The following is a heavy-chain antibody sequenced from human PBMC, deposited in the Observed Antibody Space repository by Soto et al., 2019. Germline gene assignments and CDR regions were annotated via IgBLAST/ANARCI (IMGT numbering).Heavy chain of an antibody. Sequence: ETLSLTCTVSGGSISSYYWSWIRQPPGKGLEWIGYIYYSGSTNYNPSLKSRVTISVDTSKNQFSLKLSSVTAADTAVYYCARQSRLHLGELSTWGQGTLVTVSS. V-gene: IGHV4-59*08. J-gene: IGHJ5*02. CDR1: GGSISSYY. D-gene: IGHD3-16*02. CDR3: ARQSRLHLGELST. CDR2: IYYSGST.